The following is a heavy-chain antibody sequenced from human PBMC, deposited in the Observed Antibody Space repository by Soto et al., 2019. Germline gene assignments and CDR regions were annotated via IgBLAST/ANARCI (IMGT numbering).Heavy chain of an antibody. CDR3: ARRGARVATILGAFDI. CDR2: INHSGST. CDR1: GGSFSGYY. Sequence: SETLSLTCAVYGGSFSGYYWSWIRQPPGKGLEWIGEINHSGSTNYNPSLKSRVTISVDTSKNQFSLKLSSVTAADTAVYYCARRGARVATILGAFDIWGQGTMVTVSS. V-gene: IGHV4-34*01. J-gene: IGHJ3*02. D-gene: IGHD5-12*01.